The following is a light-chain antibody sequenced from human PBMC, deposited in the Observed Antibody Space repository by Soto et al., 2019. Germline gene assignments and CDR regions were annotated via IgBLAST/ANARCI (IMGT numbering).Light chain of an antibody. J-gene: IGKJ1*01. CDR1: QGISDY. CDR3: QQTYTFPWT. Sequence: DIRMTQSPSSLSASVGDTVTITCRASQGISDYLSWFQHKPGEAPKLLIYTASSLQGGVPLRFSGAGSRTDFSLTISGLQPEDSATYYCQQTYTFPWTFCQGTRVDIK. V-gene: IGKV1-39*01. CDR2: TAS.